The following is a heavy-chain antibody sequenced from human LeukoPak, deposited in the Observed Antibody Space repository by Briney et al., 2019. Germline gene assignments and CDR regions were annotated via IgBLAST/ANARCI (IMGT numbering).Heavy chain of an antibody. D-gene: IGHD3-22*01. J-gene: IGHJ6*03. Sequence: ASVKVSCKASGGTFSSYTISWVRQAPGQGLEWMGIINPSGGSTSYAQKFQGRVTMTRDTSTSTVYMELSSLRSEDTAVYYCARDRAYYYDSSGYYYYYYMDVGGKGTTDTVSS. CDR1: GGTFSSYT. CDR2: INPSGGST. V-gene: IGHV1-46*01. CDR3: ARDRAYYYDSSGYYYYYYMDV.